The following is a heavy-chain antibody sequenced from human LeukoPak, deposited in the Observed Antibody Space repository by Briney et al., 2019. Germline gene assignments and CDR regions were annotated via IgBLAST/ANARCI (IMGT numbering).Heavy chain of an antibody. J-gene: IGHJ4*02. D-gene: IGHD5-18*01. V-gene: IGHV1-69*13. CDR1: GGTFSSYA. CDR3: ARDYRGCSYGSFDY. Sequence: GASVKVSCKASGGTFSSYAISWVRQAPGQGLEWMGGIIPIFGTANYAQKFQGRVTITADESTSTAYMELSSLRSEDTAVYYCARDYRGCSYGSFDYWGQGTLVTVSS. CDR2: IIPIFGTA.